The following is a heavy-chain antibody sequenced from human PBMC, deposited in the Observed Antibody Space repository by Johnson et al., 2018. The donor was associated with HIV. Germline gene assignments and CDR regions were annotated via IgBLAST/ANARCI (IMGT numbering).Heavy chain of an antibody. D-gene: IGHD1-26*01. CDR2: ISYDGSKR. CDR3: ARDLTGSYAVDI. J-gene: IGHJ3*02. Sequence: QVQLVESGGGVVQPGRSLRLSCAASGFTFSSYTMHWVRQAPGQGLDWVAVISYDGSKRNYADSVKGRFTISRDRSKNTLYLEMNGLRAEDTAGYYCARDLTGSYAVDIWGHGTMVTVSS. V-gene: IGHV3-30*04. CDR1: GFTFSSYT.